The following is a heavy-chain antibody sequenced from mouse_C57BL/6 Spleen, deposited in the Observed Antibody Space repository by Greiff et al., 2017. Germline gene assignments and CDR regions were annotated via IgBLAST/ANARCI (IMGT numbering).Heavy chain of an antibody. J-gene: IGHJ4*01. CDR1: GFTFSNYW. CDR3: TDGNYNYAMDY. CDR2: IRLKSDNYAT. V-gene: IGHV6-3*01. Sequence: EVKLQESGGGLVQPGGSMKLSCVASGFTFSNYWMNWVRQSPEKGLEWVAQIRLKSDNYATHYAESVKGRFNISRDDSKSSVYLQMNNLRAEDTGIYYCTDGNYNYAMDYWGQGTSVTVSS. D-gene: IGHD2-1*01.